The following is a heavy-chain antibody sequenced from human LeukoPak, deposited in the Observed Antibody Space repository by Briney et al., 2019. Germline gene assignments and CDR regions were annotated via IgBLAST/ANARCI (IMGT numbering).Heavy chain of an antibody. Sequence: PGGSLRLSCAASGFTFEDYAMHWVRQGPGKGLEWVSLISGNGNNIYYADSVKGRFTISRDNSKNSLYLQMNSLRTEDTALYYCAKDLPQYYDFWSGYYGGFDYWGQGTLVTVFS. CDR1: GFTFEDYA. V-gene: IGHV3-43*02. J-gene: IGHJ4*02. D-gene: IGHD3-3*01. CDR2: ISGNGNNI. CDR3: AKDLPQYYDFWSGYYGGFDY.